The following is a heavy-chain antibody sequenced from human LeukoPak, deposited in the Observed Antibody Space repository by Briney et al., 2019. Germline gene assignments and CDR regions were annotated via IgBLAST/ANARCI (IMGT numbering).Heavy chain of an antibody. D-gene: IGHD7-27*01. CDR1: GGSISSSGYY. CDR3: ARDAGVNWGLPYYFDY. Sequence: PSETLSLTCTVSGGSISSSGYYWSWIRQPPGKGLEWIGYIYYSGSTNYNPSLKSRVTISVDTSKNQFSLKLSSVTAADTAVYYCARDAGVNWGLPYYFDYWGQGTLVTVSS. CDR2: IYYSGST. V-gene: IGHV4-61*08. J-gene: IGHJ4*02.